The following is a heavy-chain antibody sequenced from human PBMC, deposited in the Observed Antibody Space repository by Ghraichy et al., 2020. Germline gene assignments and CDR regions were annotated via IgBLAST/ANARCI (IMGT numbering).Heavy chain of an antibody. J-gene: IGHJ4*02. CDR2: ISYDGSNK. D-gene: IGHD2-21*02. V-gene: IGHV3-30*18. CDR3: AKDLSKVVVTAIDS. Sequence: GGSLRLSCAASGFTFSSYGMHWVRQAPGKGVEWVAVISYDGSNKYYADSVKGRFTISRDNSKNTLYLQMNSLRAEDTAVYYCAKDLSKVVVTAIDSWGQGTLVTVSS. CDR1: GFTFSSYG.